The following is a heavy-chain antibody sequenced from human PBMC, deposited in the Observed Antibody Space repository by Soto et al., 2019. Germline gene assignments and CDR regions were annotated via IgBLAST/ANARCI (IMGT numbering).Heavy chain of an antibody. V-gene: IGHV3-23*01. CDR2: ISGSGGST. CDR3: AREGFTMVRAVCITAGYFDY. CDR1: GFTLSSYA. Sequence: EVQLLESGGGLVQPGGSLRLSCAASGFTLSSYAMSWVRQAPGKGLEWVSGISGSGGSTNYADSVKGRFTISRDNSKNTLYLQMDSLRAEDTAVYYCAREGFTMVRAVCITAGYFDYWGQGTLVTVSS. D-gene: IGHD3-10*01. J-gene: IGHJ4*02.